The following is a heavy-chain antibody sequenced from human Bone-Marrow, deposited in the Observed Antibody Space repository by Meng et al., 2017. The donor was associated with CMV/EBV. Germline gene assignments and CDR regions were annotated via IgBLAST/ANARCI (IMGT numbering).Heavy chain of an antibody. D-gene: IGHD2-2*01. V-gene: IGHV3-7*01. Sequence: GGSLRLSCAASGFTFSSYSMNWVRQAPGKGLEWVAYINQDGSEKNYVDSVKGRFIISRDNAKNSQYLQMNNLRAEDTAVYYCARARYCSSANCYVDVWGQGTTVTVSS. CDR2: INQDGSEK. CDR3: ARARYCSSANCYVDV. CDR1: GFTFSSYS. J-gene: IGHJ6*02.